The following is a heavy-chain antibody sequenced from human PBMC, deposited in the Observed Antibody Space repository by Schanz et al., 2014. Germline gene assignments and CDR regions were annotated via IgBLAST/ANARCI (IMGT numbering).Heavy chain of an antibody. CDR1: GGTFSSFG. CDR3: ARDRLECGAECYSVEVFEI. J-gene: IGHJ4*02. Sequence: VQLEQSGAEVKKPGSSVKVSCKASGGTFSSFGINWVRQALGQGLEWMGRIIPSLGLAKYEQKFQDKVTITADTSTTTAYMELSGLRSEDTAVYYCARDRLECGAECYSVEVFEIWGQGTLVIVSS. CDR2: IIPSLGLA. D-gene: IGHD2-21*01. V-gene: IGHV1-69*04.